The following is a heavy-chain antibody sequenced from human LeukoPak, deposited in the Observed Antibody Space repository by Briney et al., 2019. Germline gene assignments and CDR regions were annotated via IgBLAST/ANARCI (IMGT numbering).Heavy chain of an antibody. CDR3: ATDRFPYSGSSTLGY. V-gene: IGHV3-33*01. CDR1: GITFSNYD. CDR2: IWYDGSNE. Sequence: GRSLRLSCAASGITFSNYDMHWVRQAPGEGLEWVAVIWYDGSNEYYADSVKGRFTISRDNSKNTLYLQMDSLRAEDTAIYYCATDRFPYSGSSTLGYWGQGTLVTVSS. J-gene: IGHJ4*02. D-gene: IGHD1-26*01.